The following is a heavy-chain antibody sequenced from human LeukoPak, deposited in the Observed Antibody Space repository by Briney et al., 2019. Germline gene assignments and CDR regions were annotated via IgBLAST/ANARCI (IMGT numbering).Heavy chain of an antibody. CDR2: IEPSDSYT. Sequence: GKSLKISCKGSGYSFTSYWISWVRQMPGKGLEWMGRIEPSDSYTNYSPSFQGHVTISADKSISTAYLQWSSLKASDTAMYYCARKGIAVAGTSIYYYYSMDVWGQGTTVTVSS. D-gene: IGHD6-19*01. CDR1: GYSFTSYW. CDR3: ARKGIAVAGTSIYYYYSMDV. J-gene: IGHJ6*02. V-gene: IGHV5-10-1*01.